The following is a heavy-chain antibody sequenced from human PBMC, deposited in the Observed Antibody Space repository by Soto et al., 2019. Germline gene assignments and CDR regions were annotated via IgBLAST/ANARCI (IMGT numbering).Heavy chain of an antibody. CDR1: GGSISSYY. V-gene: IGHV4-59*01. CDR3: ARGEAGYNVGLIPHYGMDA. J-gene: IGHJ6*04. CDR2: IYYSGST. D-gene: IGHD5-18*01. Sequence: SETLSLTCTVSGGSISSYYWSWIRQPPGKGLEWIGYIYYSGSTNYSPSLKSRIIRSLDTSKNQFSLKVSPVTAADTAVYYCARGEAGYNVGLIPHYGMDAWGTGTTVTVSS.